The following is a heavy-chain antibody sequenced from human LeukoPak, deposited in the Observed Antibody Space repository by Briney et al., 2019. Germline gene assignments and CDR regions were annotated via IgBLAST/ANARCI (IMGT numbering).Heavy chain of an antibody. J-gene: IGHJ4*02. CDR3: ARHLAVAATGFDY. CDR2: IYYIGST. Sequence: SETLSLTCTVSGGSVSSYYWSWIRLPPGKGLEWIGYIYYIGSTNYNPSLMSRVTISVDMSKNQFSLKLSSVTAADTAVYYCARHLAVAATGFDYWGQGALVTVSS. D-gene: IGHD2-15*01. V-gene: IGHV4-59*08. CDR1: GGSVSSYY.